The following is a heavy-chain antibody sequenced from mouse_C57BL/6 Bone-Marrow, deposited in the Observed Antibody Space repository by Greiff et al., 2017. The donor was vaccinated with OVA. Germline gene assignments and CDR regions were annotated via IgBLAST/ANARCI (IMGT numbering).Heavy chain of an antibody. CDR1: GFTFSSYG. Sequence: EVTVVESGRDLVKPGGSLKLSCEASGFTFSSYGLSWVRQTPDKRLEWVATISSGGSYTYYPDSVNGRFTLSTDNAKNTLYRQMSRRKSEDTAMYYVARQGAYRNYPYYFDYWGQGTTLTVSS. CDR2: ISSGGSYT. CDR3: ARQGAYRNYPYYFDY. J-gene: IGHJ2*01. V-gene: IGHV5-6*01. D-gene: IGHD2-5*01.